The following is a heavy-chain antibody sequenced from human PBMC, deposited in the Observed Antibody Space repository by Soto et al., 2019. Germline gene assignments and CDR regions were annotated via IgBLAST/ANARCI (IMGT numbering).Heavy chain of an antibody. Sequence: GGSLRLSCAASGFTFSSYSMNWVRQAPGKGLEWVSYISSSSTIYYADSVKGRFTISRDNAKNSLYLQMNSLRDEDTAVYYCARGRSGPLHPWGQGTLVTVSS. CDR1: GFTFSSYS. CDR3: ARGRSGPLHP. V-gene: IGHV3-48*02. D-gene: IGHD3-10*01. J-gene: IGHJ5*02. CDR2: ISSSSTI.